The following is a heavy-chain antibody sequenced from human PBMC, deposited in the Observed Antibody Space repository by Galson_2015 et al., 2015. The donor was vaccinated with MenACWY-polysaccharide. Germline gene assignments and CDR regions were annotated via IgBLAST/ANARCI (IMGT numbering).Heavy chain of an antibody. CDR3: AKDWGTSYSPINS. CDR1: GFTFSSHW. CDR2: IQNDGSER. D-gene: IGHD2-15*01. V-gene: IGHV3-30*02. J-gene: IGHJ4*02. Sequence: SLRLSCAAYGFTFSSHWMTWVRQVPGKGLEWVAFIQNDGSERYYADSVKGRFTISRDNSKNTLSLQMNSLSTEDTAVYYCAKDWGTSYSPINSWGQGTLVTVSS.